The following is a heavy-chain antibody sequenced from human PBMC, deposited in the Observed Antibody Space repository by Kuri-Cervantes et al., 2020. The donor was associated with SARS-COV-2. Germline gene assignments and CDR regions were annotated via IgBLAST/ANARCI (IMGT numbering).Heavy chain of an antibody. Sequence: ASVKVSCKASGYTFTSYGISWVRQAPGQGLEWMGWISAYNGNTNYAQKLQGRVTMTTDTSTSTAYMELRSMRSDDTDVYYCARDRGKAAYYYDSSGYFYWGQGTLVTVSS. CDR3: ARDRGKAAYYYDSSGYFY. D-gene: IGHD3-22*01. CDR2: ISAYNGNT. J-gene: IGHJ4*02. CDR1: GYTFTSYG. V-gene: IGHV1-18*01.